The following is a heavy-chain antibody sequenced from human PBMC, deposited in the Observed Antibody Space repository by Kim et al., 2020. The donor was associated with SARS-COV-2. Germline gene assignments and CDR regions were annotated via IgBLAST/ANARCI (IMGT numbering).Heavy chain of an antibody. CDR3: GGSGNYYLVDY. CDR2: IYSGGST. D-gene: IGHD3-10*01. V-gene: IGHV3-66*01. J-gene: IGHJ4*02. Sequence: GGSLRLSCAASGFTVSSNFMSWVRQAPGKGLEWVSIIYSGGSTYYADSAKGRFTISRDNSKNTVYLQMNSLGAEDTAVYYCGGSGNYYLVDYWGQGTLVT. CDR1: GFTVSSNF.